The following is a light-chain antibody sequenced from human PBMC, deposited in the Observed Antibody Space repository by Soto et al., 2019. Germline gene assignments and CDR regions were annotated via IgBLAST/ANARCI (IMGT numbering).Light chain of an antibody. CDR3: CLYIGATTYV. CDR2: EGH. J-gene: IGLJ1*01. CDR1: SGFVGSFSL. Sequence: HSALGHASSVSVSPVRSITISCTGTSGFVGSFSLVSWYQQHPGKAPKVMISEGHRRPSGVPDRFSGSTSVNSASLTISGLQADDEADYYCCLYIGATTYVFGTGTKVTVL. V-gene: IGLV2-23*01.